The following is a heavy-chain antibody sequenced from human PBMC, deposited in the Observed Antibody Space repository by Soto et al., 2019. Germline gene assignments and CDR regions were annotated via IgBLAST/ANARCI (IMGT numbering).Heavy chain of an antibody. CDR2: INAGNGNT. D-gene: IGHD2-15*01. V-gene: IGHV1-3*05. CDR3: ARAVAVAAAFDH. Sequence: QVQLVQSGAEEKKPGASVKVSCKASGYTFTCYAMHWVRQAPGQRLEWMGWINAGNGNTKYSQKFQGRVTITRDTSESTAYMELSSVRSEDTAVYYCARAVAVAAAFDHWGQGTLVTVSS. J-gene: IGHJ4*02. CDR1: GYTFTCYA.